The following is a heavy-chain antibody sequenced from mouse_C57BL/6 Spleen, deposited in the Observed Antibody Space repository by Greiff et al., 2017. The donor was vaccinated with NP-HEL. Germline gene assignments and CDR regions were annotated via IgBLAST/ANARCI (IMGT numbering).Heavy chain of an antibody. CDR3: ARKYYGSRDMDY. V-gene: IGHV1-55*01. J-gene: IGHJ4*01. CDR1: GYTFTSYW. Sequence: QVQLQQPGAELVKPGASVKMSCTASGYTFTSYWITWVKQRPGQGLEWIGDIYPGSGSTNYNEKFKSKATLTVDTSSSTAYRQLSRLTSEDSAVYYCARKYYGSRDMDYWGQGTSVTVSS. CDR2: IYPGSGST. D-gene: IGHD1-1*01.